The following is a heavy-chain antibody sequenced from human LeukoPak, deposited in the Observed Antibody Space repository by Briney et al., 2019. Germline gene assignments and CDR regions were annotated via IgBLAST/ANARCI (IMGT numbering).Heavy chain of an antibody. V-gene: IGHV4-38-2*01. CDR2: IYHSGST. D-gene: IGHD6-13*01. CDR3: ARVAASGTALDAFDA. CDR1: GYSISSGYY. J-gene: IGHJ3*01. Sequence: PSETLSLTCAVSGYSISSGYYWGWIRQPPGKGLERIGSIYHSGSTYFTPSLKSRVTISVDTSKNQFSLTLSSVTAADTAVYFCARVAASGTALDAFDAWGQGTMVTVSS.